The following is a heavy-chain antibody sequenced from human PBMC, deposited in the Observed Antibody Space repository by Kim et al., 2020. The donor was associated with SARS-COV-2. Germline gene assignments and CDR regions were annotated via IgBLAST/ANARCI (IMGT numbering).Heavy chain of an antibody. CDR1: GFPFSSYW. CDR3: ARGLPYSSSWYFDY. J-gene: IGHJ4*02. D-gene: IGHD6-13*01. V-gene: IGHV3-7*01. Sequence: GGSLRLSCAASGFPFSSYWMSWVRQAPGKGLEWVANIKDDGSEKYYLESVKGRFTVSRDNAKNSLYLQMNSLRAEDTAVYYCARGLPYSSSWYFDYWGPGTLLTVSS. CDR2: IKDDGSEK.